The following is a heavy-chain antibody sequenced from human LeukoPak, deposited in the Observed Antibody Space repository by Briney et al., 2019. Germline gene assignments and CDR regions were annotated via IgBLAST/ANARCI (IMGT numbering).Heavy chain of an antibody. CDR2: IYSGGST. CDR3: ARDLGYSRTFGY. D-gene: IGHD6-13*01. J-gene: IGHJ4*02. V-gene: IGHV3-53*01. Sequence: GGSLRLSCAASGFTVSSNYMSWVRQAPAKGLEWVSVIYSGGSTYYADSVKGRFTISRDNSKNTLYLQMNSLRAEDTAVYYCARDLGYSRTFGYWGQGTLVTVSS. CDR1: GFTVSSNY.